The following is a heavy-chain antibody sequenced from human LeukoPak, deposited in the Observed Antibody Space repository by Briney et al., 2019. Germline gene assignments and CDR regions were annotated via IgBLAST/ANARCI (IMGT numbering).Heavy chain of an antibody. CDR2: IYYSGNT. D-gene: IGHD3-22*01. V-gene: IGHV4-59*08. CDR1: GGSISSYY. Sequence: SETLSLTCTVSGGSISSYYWSWIRQPPGKGLEYIGYIYYSGNTNSNPSLNSRVTISVDTSKNQFSLKLSSVTAADTAVYYCARGNWEVITPDYWGQGTLVTVSS. J-gene: IGHJ4*02. CDR3: ARGNWEVITPDY.